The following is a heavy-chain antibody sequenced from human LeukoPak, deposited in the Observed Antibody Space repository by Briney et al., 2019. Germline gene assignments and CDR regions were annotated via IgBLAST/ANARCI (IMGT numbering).Heavy chain of an antibody. D-gene: IGHD4-17*01. CDR3: AKDIGNGDYVVY. CDR2: ISYHGDNI. V-gene: IGHV3-30*04. CDR1: GFTFSSYS. J-gene: IGHJ4*02. Sequence: GRSLRLSCAASGFTFSSYSMHWVRQAPGKGLEWVALISYHGDNIYYADSVKGRFTISRDNSKNALYLHMNSLSAEDTAVYYCAKDIGNGDYVVYWGQGTLVTVSS.